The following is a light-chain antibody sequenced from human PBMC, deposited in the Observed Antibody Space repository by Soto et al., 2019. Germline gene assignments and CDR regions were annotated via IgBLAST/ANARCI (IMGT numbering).Light chain of an antibody. CDR3: QQGNNWPIFT. J-gene: IGKJ3*01. Sequence: EIVLTQSPATLSLSPGERATLSCRASQSVSKSLARYQQKPGQAPRLLIYTTSNRATGIPARFSGSGSRTDFTLTISSLEPEDFAVYYCQQGNNWPIFTFGPGTKVDIK. V-gene: IGKV3-11*01. CDR1: QSVSKS. CDR2: TTS.